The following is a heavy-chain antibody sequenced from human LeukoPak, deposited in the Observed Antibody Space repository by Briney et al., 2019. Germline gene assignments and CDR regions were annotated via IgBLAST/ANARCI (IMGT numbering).Heavy chain of an antibody. CDR2: ISPSGAST. D-gene: IGHD1-1*01. J-gene: IGHJ4*02. CDR3: TRGGYGGPRVAFDY. CDR1: GYTFTRYY. Sequence: ASVKVSCKASGYTFTRYYMHWVRQAPGQGLERMGKISPSGASTSYAQKFQGRVTMTRDTSTSTVYMELSSLRSEDTAVYYCTRGGYGGPRVAFDYWGQGTLVTVSS. V-gene: IGHV1-46*01.